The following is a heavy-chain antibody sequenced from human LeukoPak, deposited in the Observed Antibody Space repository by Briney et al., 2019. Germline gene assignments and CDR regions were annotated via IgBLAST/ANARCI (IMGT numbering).Heavy chain of an antibody. V-gene: IGHV3-23*01. J-gene: IGHJ4*02. CDR3: ASLYSDYGAY. D-gene: IGHD4-11*01. Sequence: GGSLRLSCAASGFTFSSHAMSWVRQAPGEGLEWVSGISASGTTNYADSVKGRFTISRDNSKNTLCLQMSSLRDEDTAVYYCASLYSDYGAYWGQGTLVTVSS. CDR1: GFTFSSHA. CDR2: ISASGTT.